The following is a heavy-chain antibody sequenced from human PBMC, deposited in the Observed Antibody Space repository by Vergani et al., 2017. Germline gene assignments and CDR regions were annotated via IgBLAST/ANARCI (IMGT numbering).Heavy chain of an antibody. Sequence: QVQLVESGGNVVQSGTSLRLSCAASGFSFGSYGMHWVRQSPGKGLEWVAVISNDGGNKYYADSVKGRFTISRDIAKNTLYLQVRSLRLEDTGVYHCVRDRGLCAGGRCYTEAWDYWGQGTPVTVSS. CDR3: VRDRGLCAGGRCYTEAWDY. J-gene: IGHJ4*02. CDR1: GFSFGSYG. CDR2: ISNDGGNK. D-gene: IGHD2-2*02. V-gene: IGHV3-30*03.